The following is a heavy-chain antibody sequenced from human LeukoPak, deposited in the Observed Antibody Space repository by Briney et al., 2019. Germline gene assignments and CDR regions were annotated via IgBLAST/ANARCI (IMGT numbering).Heavy chain of an antibody. D-gene: IGHD2-2*01. V-gene: IGHV4-34*01. CDR1: GGSFSGYY. J-gene: IGHJ5*02. CDR2: INHSGST. Sequence: SETLSLTCAVYGGSFSGYYWSWIRQPPGKGLEWIGEINHSGSTNYNPSLRSRVTISVDTSKNQFSLKLSSVTAADTAVYYCVVPAAHSNWFDPWGQGTLVTVSS. CDR3: VVPAAHSNWFDP.